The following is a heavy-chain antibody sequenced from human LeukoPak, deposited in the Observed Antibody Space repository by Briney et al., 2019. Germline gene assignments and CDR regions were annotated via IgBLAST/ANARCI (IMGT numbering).Heavy chain of an antibody. D-gene: IGHD2-15*01. CDR1: GFTFSSYA. J-gene: IGHJ5*02. CDR2: ISGSGSST. CDR3: LPQYCDGGSCYLNWFYP. Sequence: PGGSLRLSCAASGFTFSSYAMSWVRQAPGKGLEWVSTISGSGSSTYYADSVKGRFTISRDNSKNTVYLQMNSLRAEDTAVYYSLPQYCDGGSCYLNWFYPWGQGTLVTVSS. V-gene: IGHV3-23*01.